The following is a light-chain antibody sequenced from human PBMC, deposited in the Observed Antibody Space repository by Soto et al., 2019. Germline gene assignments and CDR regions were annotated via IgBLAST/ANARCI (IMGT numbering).Light chain of an antibody. CDR1: QSVSSNS. J-gene: IGKJ1*01. V-gene: IGKV3-20*01. CDR3: QQYGTSPWT. Sequence: EIVLTQSPGTLSLSPGQRATLSCRASQSVSSNSLAWCQPKPGQAPRLLIYAASSRATGIPDRFSGMGSGTDFTLTISRLWPEDLALYYCQQYGTSPWTFGQGTKVEI. CDR2: AAS.